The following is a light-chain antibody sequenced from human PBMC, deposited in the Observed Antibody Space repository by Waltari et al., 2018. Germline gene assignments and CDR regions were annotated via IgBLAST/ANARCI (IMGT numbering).Light chain of an antibody. CDR2: DGS. CDR1: GSDTGASRF. Sequence: QSGLTQPASMSGSPGQSITISCSGSGSDTGASRFVSWYQQFPGSPPKLLIYDGSHRPSGISDRFSGSTSGYKASLTITNLQIEDEADYFCSSYSNDHTVIFGAGTRLTVL. CDR3: SSYSNDHTVI. J-gene: IGLJ2*01. V-gene: IGLV2-14*03.